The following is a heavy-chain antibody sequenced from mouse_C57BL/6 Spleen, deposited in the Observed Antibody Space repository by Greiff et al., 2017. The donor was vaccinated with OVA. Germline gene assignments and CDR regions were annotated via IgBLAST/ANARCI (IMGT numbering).Heavy chain of an antibody. V-gene: IGHV1-81*01. Sequence: VQLQQSGAELARPGASVKLSCKASGYTFTSYGISWVKQRTGQGLEWIGEIYPRSGNTYYNEKFKGKATLTADKSSSTAYMELRSLTSEDSAVYFCARRDWDGYYFDYWGQGTTLTVSS. CDR1: GYTFTSYG. J-gene: IGHJ2*01. D-gene: IGHD4-1*01. CDR3: ARRDWDGYYFDY. CDR2: IYPRSGNT.